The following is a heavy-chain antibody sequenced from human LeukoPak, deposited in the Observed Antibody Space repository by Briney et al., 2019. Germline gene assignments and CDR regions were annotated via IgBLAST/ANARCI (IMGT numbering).Heavy chain of an antibody. CDR1: GYTFTSYY. V-gene: IGHV1-46*01. J-gene: IGHJ5*02. Sequence: ASVKVSCKASGYTFTSYYMHWVRQAPGQGLEWMGIINPSGGSTSYAQKFQGRVTMTRDTSTSTVYMELSSLRSEDTAVYYCARGGVVPAAIPNWFDHWGQGTLVTVSS. D-gene: IGHD2-2*01. CDR3: ARGGVVPAAIPNWFDH. CDR2: INPSGGST.